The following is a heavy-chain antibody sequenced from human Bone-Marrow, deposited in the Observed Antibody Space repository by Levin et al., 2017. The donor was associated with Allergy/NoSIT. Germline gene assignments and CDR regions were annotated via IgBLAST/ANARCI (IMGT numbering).Heavy chain of an antibody. D-gene: IGHD3-9*01. CDR3: ARVPQPFYYILTGYPRGGDWYFDR. Sequence: ASVKVSCKASGYTFTGYYMHWVRQAPGQGLEWMGWINPNSGGTNYAQKFQGRVTMTRDTSISTAYMELSRLRSDDTAVYYCARVPQPFYYILTGYPRGGDWYFDRWGRGTLVTVSS. V-gene: IGHV1-2*02. CDR2: INPNSGGT. J-gene: IGHJ2*01. CDR1: GYTFTGYY.